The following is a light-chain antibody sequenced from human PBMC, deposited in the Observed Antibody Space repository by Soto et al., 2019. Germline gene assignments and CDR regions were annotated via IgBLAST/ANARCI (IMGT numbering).Light chain of an antibody. CDR2: EVS. Sequence: DVVMTQTPLSLSVAAGQPASISGKSSQSLLHITGETFLFWYHQTKGQSPQLLIYEVSTRVSGVPDRFSGSRSGTDFTLEISRVETDDVGIYYCMQSTQLPPTFGQGTRLDIK. V-gene: IGKV2D-29*02. CDR3: MQSTQLPPT. CDR1: QSLLHITGETF. J-gene: IGKJ5*01.